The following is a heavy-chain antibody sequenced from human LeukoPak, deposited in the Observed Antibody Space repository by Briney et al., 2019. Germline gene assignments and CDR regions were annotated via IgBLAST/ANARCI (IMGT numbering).Heavy chain of an antibody. V-gene: IGHV4-39*07. CDR2: IYYSGTT. J-gene: IGHJ4*02. CDR3: ARDRGYSVGAAAGFDY. CDR1: GDSISSSTYF. D-gene: IGHD5/OR15-5a*01. Sequence: SETLSLTCTVSGDSISSSTYFWGWIRQSPGKGLEWIGSIYYSGTTYYNPSLKSRVTISVDTSKNQLSLRLSSVTAADTAVYYCARDRGYSVGAAAGFDYWGQGTLVTVSS.